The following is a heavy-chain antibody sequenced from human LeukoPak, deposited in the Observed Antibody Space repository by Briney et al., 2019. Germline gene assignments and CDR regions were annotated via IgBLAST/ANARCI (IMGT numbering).Heavy chain of an antibody. CDR3: ARDLSGSSWYGGDGWYDP. D-gene: IGHD6-13*01. Sequence: ASVRVSCKASGYTFTSYGISWVRQAPGQGLEGMGWISAYNGNTNFAQKLKGRVTMTTDTSTSTAYMELRSLRSDDTAVYYCARDLSGSSWYGGDGWYDPWGQGTLVTVSS. CDR2: ISAYNGNT. V-gene: IGHV1-18*01. J-gene: IGHJ5*02. CDR1: GYTFTSYG.